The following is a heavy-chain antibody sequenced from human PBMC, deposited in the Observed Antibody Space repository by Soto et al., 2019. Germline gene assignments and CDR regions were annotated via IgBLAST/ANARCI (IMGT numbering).Heavy chain of an antibody. V-gene: IGHV3-48*03. CDR1: GVTFSIHE. D-gene: IGHD6-19*01. CDR3: PREGRVGGIDS. Sequence: EVQLVESGGGLVQPGGSLRLSCAASGVTFSIHEMNWVRQAPGKGLEWVSYISSIGVAAYYTDSVKGRFTISRDNAKNSLYLQMNSLRAEDTAAYYCPREGRVGGIDSWGHRTPVTVSS. CDR2: ISSIGVAA. J-gene: IGHJ5*01.